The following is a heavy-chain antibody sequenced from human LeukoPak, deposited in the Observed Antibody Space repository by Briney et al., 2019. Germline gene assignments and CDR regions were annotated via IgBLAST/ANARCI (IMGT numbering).Heavy chain of an antibody. V-gene: IGHV3-23*01. D-gene: IGHD6-13*01. CDR2: ISGSGGST. J-gene: IGHJ4*02. CDR1: GFTFSSYA. Sequence: GGSLRLSCAASGFTFSSYAMSWVRQAPGKGLEWVSAISGSGGSTYYADSVKGRFTISRDNSKNTLYLQMNSLRAEDTAVYYCAKAEEYSSSWYRVDYWGQGTLVAVSS. CDR3: AKAEEYSSSWYRVDY.